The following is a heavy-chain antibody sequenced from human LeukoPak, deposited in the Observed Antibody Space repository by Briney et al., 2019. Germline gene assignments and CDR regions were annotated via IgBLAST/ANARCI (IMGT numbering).Heavy chain of an antibody. D-gene: IGHD6-13*01. J-gene: IGHJ5*02. Sequence: GRSLRLSCAASGFTFSSYGMHWVRQAPGKGLEWVAVISYDGSNKYYADSVKGRFTISRDNSKNTLYLQMNSLRAVDTAVYYCAKEPPQQLDWFDPWGQGTLVTVSS. CDR3: AKEPPQQLDWFDP. CDR2: ISYDGSNK. CDR1: GFTFSSYG. V-gene: IGHV3-30*18.